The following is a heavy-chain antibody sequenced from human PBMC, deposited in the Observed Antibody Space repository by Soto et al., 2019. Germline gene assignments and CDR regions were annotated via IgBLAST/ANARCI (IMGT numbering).Heavy chain of an antibody. CDR3: AKDGTSISVRDFDH. Sequence: PGGSLRLSCAASGFTFSSNAMTWVRQAPGKGLEWVSIISGGGSTYYADSVKGRFTISRDTSKNTLYLQMNALRAEDTAVYYCAKDGTSISVRDFDHWGQGTLVTVSS. CDR1: GFTFSSNA. V-gene: IGHV3-23*01. D-gene: IGHD1-26*01. CDR2: ISGGGST. J-gene: IGHJ4*02.